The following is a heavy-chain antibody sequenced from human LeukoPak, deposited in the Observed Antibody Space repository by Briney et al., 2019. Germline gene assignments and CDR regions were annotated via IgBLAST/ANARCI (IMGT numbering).Heavy chain of an antibody. CDR1: GGSISSHY. CDR3: ARRSGVLDSRDSRYYFDH. Sequence: SQTLSLTCIVSGGSISSHYWSWIRQPPGKGLEYIGYIYYSGSTDYNPSLKSRVTISLDTFKNQFSLNLTSVTAADTAVYYCARRSGVLDSRDSRYYFDHWGQGTLVTVSS. J-gene: IGHJ4*02. D-gene: IGHD3-22*01. V-gene: IGHV4-59*11. CDR2: IYYSGST.